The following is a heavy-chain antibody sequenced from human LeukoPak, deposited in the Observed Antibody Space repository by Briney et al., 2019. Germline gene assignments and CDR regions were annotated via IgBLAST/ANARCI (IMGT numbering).Heavy chain of an antibody. CDR3: ARGASYYYGSGSLGY. D-gene: IGHD3-10*01. J-gene: IGHJ4*02. V-gene: IGHV1-69*13. CDR2: IIPIFGTA. CDR1: GGTFNSYA. Sequence: ASVKVSCKASGGTFNSYAITWVRQAPGQGLEWMGGIIPIFGTANYAQKFQGRVTITADESTSTAYMELSSLRSEDTAVYYCARGASYYYGSGSLGYWGQGTLVTVSS.